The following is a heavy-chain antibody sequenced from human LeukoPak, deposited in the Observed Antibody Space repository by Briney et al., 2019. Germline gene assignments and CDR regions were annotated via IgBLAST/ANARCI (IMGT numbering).Heavy chain of an antibody. V-gene: IGHV3-30*03. CDR3: ARDRYYGSGSLEAFDI. J-gene: IGHJ3*02. D-gene: IGHD3-10*01. CDR2: ISYDGSNK. CDR1: GFTFSSYG. Sequence: GSLRLSCAASGFTFSSYGMHWVRQAPGKGLEWVAVISYDGSNKYYADSVKGRFTISRDNSKNTLYLQMNSLRAEDTAAYYCARDRYYGSGSLEAFDIWGQGTMVTVSS.